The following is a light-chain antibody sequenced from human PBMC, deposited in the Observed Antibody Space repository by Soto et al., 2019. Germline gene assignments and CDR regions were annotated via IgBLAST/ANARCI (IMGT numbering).Light chain of an antibody. V-gene: IGLV2-11*01. J-gene: IGLJ1*01. CDR2: DVS. CDR3: CSYAGSYSYV. Sequence: QSALTQPRSVSGSPGQSVTISCTGTSSDVGGYNYVSWYQQHPGKAPKLMIYDVSKRPSGVPDRFSGSKSGITASLTISGVQAEDEADYYCCSYAGSYSYVFGTGTKLTVL. CDR1: SSDVGGYNY.